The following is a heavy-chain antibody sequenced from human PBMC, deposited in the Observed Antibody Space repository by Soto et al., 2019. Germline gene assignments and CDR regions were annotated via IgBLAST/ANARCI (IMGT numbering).Heavy chain of an antibody. J-gene: IGHJ4*02. CDR2: IYSTGTT. CDR1: GGSISSGSYY. V-gene: IGHV4-39*02. CDR3: TRRLRFLETVDY. Sequence: QLQLQESGPGLVKPSETLSLTGTVSGGSISSGSYYWGWIRQPPGKGLEWIGTIYSTGTTYYTPSLKSRVTVSVDTSKNHFSLKLSSVTAADTAVYFCTRRLRFLETVDYWGQGTLFTVSS. D-gene: IGHD3-3*01.